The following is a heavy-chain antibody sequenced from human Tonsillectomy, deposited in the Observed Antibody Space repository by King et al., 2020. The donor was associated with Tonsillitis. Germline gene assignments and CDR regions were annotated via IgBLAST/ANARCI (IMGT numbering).Heavy chain of an antibody. J-gene: IGHJ5*02. D-gene: IGHD3-22*01. V-gene: IGHV4-39*01. CDR1: GGFISSSNYY. Sequence: QLQESGPGLVKPSETLSLTCTVSGGFISSSNYYWGWIRQAPGKGLEWIGSIYYSGSSYSNPSLKSRVTTSVDTSKNQFSLKLSSVTAADTAVYYCASEDYYDNSNYFPRWFDPWGQGILVTVSS. CDR3: ASEDYYDNSNYFPRWFDP. CDR2: IYYSGSS.